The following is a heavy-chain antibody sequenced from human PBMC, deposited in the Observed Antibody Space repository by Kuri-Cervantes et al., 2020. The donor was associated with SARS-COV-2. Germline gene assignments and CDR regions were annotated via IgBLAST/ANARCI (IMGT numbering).Heavy chain of an antibody. CDR1: GFTFSSYA. D-gene: IGHD4-17*01. CDR2: ISWDGGST. V-gene: IGHV3-43D*04. J-gene: IGHJ5*02. Sequence: GESLKISCAASGFTFSSYAMSWVRQAPGKGLEWVSLISWDGGSTYYADSVKGRFTISRDNSKNSLYLQMNSLRAEDTALYYCAKEGGDYREFDPWGQGTLVTVSS. CDR3: AKEGGDYREFDP.